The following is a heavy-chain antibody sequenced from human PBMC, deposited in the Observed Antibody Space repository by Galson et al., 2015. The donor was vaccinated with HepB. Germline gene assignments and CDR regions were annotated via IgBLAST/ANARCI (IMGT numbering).Heavy chain of an antibody. V-gene: IGHV4-59*01. Sequence: SETLSLTCTVSGGSISSYYWSWIRQPPGKGLEWIGYIYYSGSTNYNPSLKSRVTISVDTSKNQFSLKLSSVTAADTAVYYCARFSGYDRVVDYWGQGTLVTVSS. CDR2: IYYSGST. CDR1: GGSISSYY. J-gene: IGHJ4*02. CDR3: ARFSGYDRVVDY. D-gene: IGHD5-12*01.